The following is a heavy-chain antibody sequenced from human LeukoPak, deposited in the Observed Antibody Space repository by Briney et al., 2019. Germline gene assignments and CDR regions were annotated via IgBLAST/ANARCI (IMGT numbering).Heavy chain of an antibody. V-gene: IGHV3-23*01. CDR2: SSASGGST. D-gene: IGHD3-10*01. Sequence: GGSLRLPCAASGFTFSSNAMSWVRQAPGKGLEWFSASSASGGSTYYADSVKGRFTISRDNSKNTLYLQMNSLRAEDTAVYYCAKDAPTVRGYYGSGSYYWPYFDYWGQGTLVTVSS. CDR1: GFTFSSNA. J-gene: IGHJ4*02. CDR3: AKDAPTVRGYYGSGSYYWPYFDY.